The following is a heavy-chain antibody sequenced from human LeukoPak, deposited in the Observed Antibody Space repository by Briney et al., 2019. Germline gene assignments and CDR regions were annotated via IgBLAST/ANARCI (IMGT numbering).Heavy chain of an antibody. Sequence: GGSLRLSCAASGFTFSSYGMHWVRQAPGKGLEWVAVIWYDGSNKYYADSVKGRFTISRDNSKNTLYLQMNSLRAEDTAVYYCARESGPYSSLHPYYFDYWGQGTLVTVSS. CDR3: ARESGPYSSLHPYYFDY. CDR1: GFTFSSYG. J-gene: IGHJ4*02. CDR2: IWYDGSNK. D-gene: IGHD6-13*01. V-gene: IGHV3-33*01.